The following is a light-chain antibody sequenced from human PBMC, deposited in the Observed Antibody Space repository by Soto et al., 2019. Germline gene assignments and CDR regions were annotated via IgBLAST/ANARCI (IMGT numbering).Light chain of an antibody. Sequence: EIVMTQSPATLSVSPGERATLSCRASQSVSSNLAWYQQKPGQSPSLLIYGASTRATGVPARFSGSGSGTEFTLTISRLQSEDFAVYCCQQYINLWTFGQGTKVEIK. V-gene: IGKV3-15*01. CDR1: QSVSSN. J-gene: IGKJ1*01. CDR3: QQYINLWT. CDR2: GAS.